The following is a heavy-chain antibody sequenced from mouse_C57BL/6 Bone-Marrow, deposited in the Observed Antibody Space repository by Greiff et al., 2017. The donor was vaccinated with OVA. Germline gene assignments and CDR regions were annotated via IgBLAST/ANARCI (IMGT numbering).Heavy chain of an antibody. J-gene: IGHJ4*01. CDR3: ARRGADDYDGDPYAMDY. Sequence: VQLVESGAELVRPGTSVKVSCKASGYAFTNYLIAWVKQRPGQGLEWIGVINPGSGGTNYNEKFKGKATLTADKSSSTAYMQLSSLTSEDSAVYFCARRGADDYDGDPYAMDYWGQGTSVTVSS. V-gene: IGHV1-54*01. CDR1: GYAFTNYL. D-gene: IGHD2-4*01. CDR2: INPGSGGT.